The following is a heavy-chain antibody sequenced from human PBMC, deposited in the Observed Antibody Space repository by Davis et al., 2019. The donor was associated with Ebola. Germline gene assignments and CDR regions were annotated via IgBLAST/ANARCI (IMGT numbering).Heavy chain of an antibody. Sequence: HSQTLSLTCAIFGDSVSRGGWNWVRQSPSRGLEWLGRTYYNSKWYNDYAVSVKSRITINPDTSKNQFSLQLNSVTPEDTALYYCARGWLRAGMDVWGEGTTVTVSS. D-gene: IGHD5-18*01. CDR1: GDSVSRGG. CDR2: TYYNSKWYN. J-gene: IGHJ6*04. CDR3: ARGWLRAGMDV. V-gene: IGHV6-1*01.